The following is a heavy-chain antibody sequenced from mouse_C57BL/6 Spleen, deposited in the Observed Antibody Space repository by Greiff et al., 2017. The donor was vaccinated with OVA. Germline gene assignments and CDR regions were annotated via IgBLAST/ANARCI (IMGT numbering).Heavy chain of an antibody. Sequence: EVKLVESGGGLVQPGGSLSLSCAASGFTFTDYYMSWVRQPPGKALEWLGFIRNKANGYTTEYSASVKGRFTISRDNSQSILYLQMNALRAEDSATYYCARPQFITTVVADEDYAMDYWGQGTSVTVSS. D-gene: IGHD1-1*01. V-gene: IGHV7-3*01. J-gene: IGHJ4*01. CDR3: ARPQFITTVVADEDYAMDY. CDR1: GFTFTDYY. CDR2: IRNKANGYTT.